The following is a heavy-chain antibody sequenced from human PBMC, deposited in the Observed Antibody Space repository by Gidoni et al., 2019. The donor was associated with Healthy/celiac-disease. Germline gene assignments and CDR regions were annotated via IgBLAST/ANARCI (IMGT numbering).Heavy chain of an antibody. Sequence: GKGLEWVAVISYDGSNKYYADSVKGRFTISRDNSKNTLYLQMNSLRAEDTAVYYCSSEHIVVVTADGGDFFDYWGQGTLVTVSS. CDR2: ISYDGSNK. V-gene: IGHV3-30*03. CDR3: SSEHIVVVTADGGDFFDY. J-gene: IGHJ4*02. D-gene: IGHD2-21*02.